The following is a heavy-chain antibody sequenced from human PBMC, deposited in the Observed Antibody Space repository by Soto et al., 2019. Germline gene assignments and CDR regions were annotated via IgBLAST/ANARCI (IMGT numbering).Heavy chain of an antibody. D-gene: IGHD3-3*01. J-gene: IGHJ3*02. CDR2: TYHRSKWYN. V-gene: IGHV6-1*01. CDR3: AREGTYDFWSGDGFDI. CDR1: GDSVSSNSAA. Sequence: SQTLSLTCAISGDSVSSNSAAWNLIRQSPSRFLEWLGRTYHRSKWYNDYAVSVKSRITINPDTSKNQFSLQLNSVTPEDTAVYYCAREGTYDFWSGDGFDIWGQGTMVTVSS.